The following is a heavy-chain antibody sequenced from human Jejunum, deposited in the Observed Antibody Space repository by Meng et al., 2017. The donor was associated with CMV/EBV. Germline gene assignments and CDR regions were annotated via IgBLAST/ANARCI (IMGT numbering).Heavy chain of an antibody. J-gene: IGHJ4*02. V-gene: IGHV4-59*01. D-gene: IGHD2-8*01. CDR1: GGSMINSY. Sequence: VSGGSMINSYWSWIRQSPGKGLEWLGHVFHTGITNYNPSLESRLTLSVDTSKNQASLNLTSVTAADTAVYFCARGRYCINGVCFDHWGQGALVTVSS. CDR2: VFHTGIT. CDR3: ARGRYCINGVCFDH.